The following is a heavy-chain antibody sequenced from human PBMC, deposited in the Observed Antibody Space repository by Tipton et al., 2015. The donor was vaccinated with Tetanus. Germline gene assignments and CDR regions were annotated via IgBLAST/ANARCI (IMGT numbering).Heavy chain of an antibody. Sequence: SLRLSCAASGFTFSSYWMSWVRQAPGKGLEWVANIKQDGSEKYYVDSVKGRFTISRDNAKNSLYLQMNSLRAEDTALYYCARAYSSGWYADAFDIWGQGTMVTVSS. CDR2: IKQDGSEK. D-gene: IGHD6-19*01. J-gene: IGHJ3*02. V-gene: IGHV3-7*03. CDR3: ARAYSSGWYADAFDI. CDR1: GFTFSSYW.